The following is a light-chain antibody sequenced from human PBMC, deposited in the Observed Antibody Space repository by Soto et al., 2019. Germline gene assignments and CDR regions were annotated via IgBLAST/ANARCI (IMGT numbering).Light chain of an antibody. Sequence: EIVLTQSPGTLSLSPGERATLSCRASQSVSSSYLAWYQQKPGQAPRLLIYGTSSRATAIPDRFSGSGSGTAFTLTISRLEPEDFAVYYFQQYGSSSWTFGQGTKVEIK. CDR2: GTS. J-gene: IGKJ1*01. CDR1: QSVSSSY. CDR3: QQYGSSSWT. V-gene: IGKV3-20*01.